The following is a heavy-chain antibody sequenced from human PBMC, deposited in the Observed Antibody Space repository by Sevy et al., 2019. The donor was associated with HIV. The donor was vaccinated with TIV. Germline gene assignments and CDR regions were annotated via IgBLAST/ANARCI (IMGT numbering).Heavy chain of an antibody. Sequence: GGSLRLSCAASGFTFRIYGMSWVRQAPGKGLEWVSSISGPGALTYYADSVKGRFTISRDNSKNTRFLQMNSQRAEDTALYFGAKGDEPATDYADYVPNGFDIWGQGTMVTVSS. CDR1: GFTFRIYG. D-gene: IGHD4-17*01. CDR2: ISGPGALT. V-gene: IGHV3-23*01. CDR3: AKGDEPATDYADYVPNGFDI. J-gene: IGHJ3*02.